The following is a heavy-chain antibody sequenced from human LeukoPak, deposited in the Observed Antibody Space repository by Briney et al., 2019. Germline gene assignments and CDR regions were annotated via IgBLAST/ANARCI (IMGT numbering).Heavy chain of an antibody. V-gene: IGHV1-2*06. D-gene: IGHD3-16*02. CDR2: INPNSGGT. Sequence: ASVTVSCKASGYTFTSYYMHWVRQAPGQGLEWMGRINPNSGGTNYAQKFQGRVTMTRDTSISTAYMELSRLRSDDTAVYYCAISMITFGGVIVLNYWGQGTLVTVSS. CDR1: GYTFTSYY. J-gene: IGHJ4*02. CDR3: AISMITFGGVIVLNY.